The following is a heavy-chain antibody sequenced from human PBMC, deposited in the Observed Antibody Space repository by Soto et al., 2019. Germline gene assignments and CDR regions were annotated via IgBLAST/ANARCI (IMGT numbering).Heavy chain of an antibody. J-gene: IGHJ4*02. Sequence: GWSLRLSCAASGFTFSSYGMQWVRQAPGKGLEWVAVISYDGSNKYYADSVKGRFTISRDNSKNTLYLQMNSLRAEDTAVYYCAKDRGYYGSGSYGGYFDYWGQGTLVTVSS. CDR2: ISYDGSNK. V-gene: IGHV3-30*18. D-gene: IGHD3-10*01. CDR3: AKDRGYYGSGSYGGYFDY. CDR1: GFTFSSYG.